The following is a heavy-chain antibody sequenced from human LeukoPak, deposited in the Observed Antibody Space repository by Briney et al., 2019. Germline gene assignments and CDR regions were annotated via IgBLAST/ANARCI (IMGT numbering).Heavy chain of an antibody. CDR3: AVYYGSGSYYNSLDY. Sequence: ASVKVSCKASGGTFSSYAISWVRQAPGQGLEWMGWISAYNGNTNYAQKLQGRVTMTTDTSTSTAYMELRSLRSDDTAVYYCAVYYGSGSYYNSLDYWGQGTLVTVSS. CDR1: GGTFSSYA. D-gene: IGHD3-10*01. V-gene: IGHV1-18*01. J-gene: IGHJ4*02. CDR2: ISAYNGNT.